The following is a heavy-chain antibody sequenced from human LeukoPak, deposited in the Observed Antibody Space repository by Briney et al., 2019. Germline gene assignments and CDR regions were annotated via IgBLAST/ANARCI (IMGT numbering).Heavy chain of an antibody. Sequence: GGSLRLSCAASGFTFSSYSMNWVRQAPGKGLEWVSSISSSSSYIYYADSVKGRFTISRDNAKNSLYLQMKSLRAEETAVYYCARDPTDCTNCVCYMSYNWFDPWGQGTLVTVSS. D-gene: IGHD2-8*01. V-gene: IGHV3-21*01. J-gene: IGHJ5*02. CDR1: GFTFSSYS. CDR3: ARDPTDCTNCVCYMSYNWFDP. CDR2: ISSSSSYI.